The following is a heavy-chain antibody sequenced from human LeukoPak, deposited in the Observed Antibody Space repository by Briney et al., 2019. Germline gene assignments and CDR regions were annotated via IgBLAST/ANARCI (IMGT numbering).Heavy chain of an antibody. Sequence: ASVKVSCKVSGYTLTELSMHWVRQAPGKGLEWMGGFDPEDGETIYAQKFQGRVTMTEDTSTDTAYMELSSLRSEDTAVYYCATDCGYDFWSGYSRCGAYWGQGTLVTVSS. V-gene: IGHV1-24*01. CDR3: ATDCGYDFWSGYSRCGAY. J-gene: IGHJ4*02. D-gene: IGHD3-3*01. CDR2: FDPEDGET. CDR1: GYTLTELS.